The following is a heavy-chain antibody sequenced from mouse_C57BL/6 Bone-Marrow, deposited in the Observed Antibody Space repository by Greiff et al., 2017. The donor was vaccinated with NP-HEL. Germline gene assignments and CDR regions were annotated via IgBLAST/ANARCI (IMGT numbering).Heavy chain of an antibody. CDR2: IDPENGDT. CDR3: TTVYGYDDGAWFAY. D-gene: IGHD2-2*01. Sequence: EVKLQESGAELVRPGASVKLSCTASGFNIKDDYMHWVKQRPEQGLEWIGWIDPENGDTEYASKFQGKATITADTSSNTAYLQLSSLTSEDTAVYYCTTVYGYDDGAWFAYWGQGTLVTVSA. J-gene: IGHJ3*01. V-gene: IGHV14-4*01. CDR1: GFNIKDDY.